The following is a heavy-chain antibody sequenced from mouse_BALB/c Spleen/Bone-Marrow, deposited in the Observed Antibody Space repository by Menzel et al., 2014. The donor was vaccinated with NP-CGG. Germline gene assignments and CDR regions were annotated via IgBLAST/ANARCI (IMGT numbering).Heavy chain of an antibody. Sequence: DVMLVESGGGLVQPGGSLKLSCAASGFTFSSYGMSWVRQTPDKRLELVATINSNGGSTYCPDSVKGRFTISRDNAKNTLYLQMSSLKSEDTAMYYCARHYYGARWGQGTLVTVSA. CDR2: INSNGGST. CDR1: GFTFSSYG. V-gene: IGHV5-6-3*01. D-gene: IGHD1-2*01. CDR3: ARHYYGAR. J-gene: IGHJ3*01.